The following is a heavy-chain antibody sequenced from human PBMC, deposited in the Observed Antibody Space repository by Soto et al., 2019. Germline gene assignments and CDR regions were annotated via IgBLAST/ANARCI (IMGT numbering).Heavy chain of an antibody. CDR2: LYDVDGS. CDR1: GLTISGKKY. CDR3: ATWHEREHAYDV. J-gene: IGHJ3*01. V-gene: IGHV3-53*01. Sequence: GGSLSLSCAAFGLTISGKKYVAWVRQAPGKGLEWVSALYDVDGSFYADSVKGRFTTSSDSSKTTVYLQMNDLRPDDTAVYYCATWHEREHAYDVWGQGTMVTVSS. D-gene: IGHD1-26*01.